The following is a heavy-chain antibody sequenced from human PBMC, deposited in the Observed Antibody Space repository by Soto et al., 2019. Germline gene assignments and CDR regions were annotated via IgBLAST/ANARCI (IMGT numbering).Heavy chain of an antibody. J-gene: IGHJ4*02. Sequence: GGSLRLSCAASGFTFSSYGMHWVRQAPGKGLEWVAVIWYDGSNKYYADSVKGRFTISRDNSKNTLYLQMNSLRAEDTAVYYCARDEIAAAGRALDYWGQGTLVTVSS. CDR2: IWYDGSNK. CDR3: ARDEIAAAGRALDY. CDR1: GFTFSSYG. V-gene: IGHV3-33*01. D-gene: IGHD6-13*01.